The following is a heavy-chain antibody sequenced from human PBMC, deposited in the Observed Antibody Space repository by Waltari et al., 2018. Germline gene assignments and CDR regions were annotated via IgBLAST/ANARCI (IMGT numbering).Heavy chain of an antibody. CDR3: ARFRARGGSGDAFDI. CDR2: IYYSGST. Sequence: QVQLQASGPGLVKPSETLSLTCTVSGGSISSYYWSWIRQPPGKGLAWIGYIYYSGSTNYNPSLKSRVTISVDTSKNQFSLKLSSVTAADTAVYYCARFRARGGSGDAFDIWGQGTMVTVSS. CDR1: GGSISSYY. D-gene: IGHD3-10*01. V-gene: IGHV4-59*01. J-gene: IGHJ3*02.